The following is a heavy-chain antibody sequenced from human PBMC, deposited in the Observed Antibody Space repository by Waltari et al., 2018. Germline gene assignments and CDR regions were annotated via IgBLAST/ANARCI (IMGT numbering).Heavy chain of an antibody. V-gene: IGHV1-69*10. Sequence: QVQLVQSGAEVKKPGSSVKVSCKASGGTFSSYAISWVRQAPGQGLEWMGGIIPSLGIANYAQKFQGRVTITADKSTSTAYMELSSLRSEDTAVYYCARDSSSWGGFDYWGQGTLVTVSS. CDR1: GGTFSSYA. CDR2: IIPSLGIA. CDR3: ARDSSSWGGFDY. D-gene: IGHD6-13*01. J-gene: IGHJ4*02.